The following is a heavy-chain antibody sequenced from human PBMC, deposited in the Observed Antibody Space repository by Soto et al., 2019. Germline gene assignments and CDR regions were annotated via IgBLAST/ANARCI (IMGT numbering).Heavy chain of an antibody. CDR2: ISSNGGST. CDR1: GFTFSSYA. Sequence: GGSLRLSCSASGFTFSSYAMHWVRQAPGKGLEYVSAISSNGGSTYYADSVKGRFTISRDNSKNTLYLQMSSLRAEDTAVYYCVMVFTLTELTWDDYWGQGTLVTVSS. CDR3: VMVFTLTELTWDDY. V-gene: IGHV3-64D*09. D-gene: IGHD7-27*01. J-gene: IGHJ4*02.